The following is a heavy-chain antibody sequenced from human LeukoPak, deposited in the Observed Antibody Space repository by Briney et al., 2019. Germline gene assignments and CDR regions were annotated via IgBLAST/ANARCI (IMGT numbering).Heavy chain of an antibody. CDR2: IYTSGST. J-gene: IGHJ4*02. V-gene: IGHV4-61*02. D-gene: IGHD1-14*01. Sequence: ASQTLSLTCTVSGGSIGSGSYYWSWLRQPAGKGLEWIGRIYTSGSTNYNPSLKSPVTISVDTSKNQFSLKLSSVTAADTAVYYCASSLGTTTDFDYWGQGTLVTVSS. CDR3: ASSLGTTTDFDY. CDR1: GGSIGSGSYY.